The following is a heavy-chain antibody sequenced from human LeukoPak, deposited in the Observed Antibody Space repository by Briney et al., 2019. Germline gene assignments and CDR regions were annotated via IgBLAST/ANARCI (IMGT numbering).Heavy chain of an antibody. CDR2: IKGDGSET. CDR3: ARDRSFYGDAYDV. V-gene: IGHV3-7*01. D-gene: IGHD1-26*01. CDR1: GFTFRNFW. Sequence: GGSLRLSCAASGFTFRNFWMTWVRQAPGRGLEWVATIKGDGSETFHVDSAKGRITISRGNANNSLHLQMNGLRVDDTAVYYCARDRSFYGDAYDVWGQGTMVTVST. J-gene: IGHJ3*01.